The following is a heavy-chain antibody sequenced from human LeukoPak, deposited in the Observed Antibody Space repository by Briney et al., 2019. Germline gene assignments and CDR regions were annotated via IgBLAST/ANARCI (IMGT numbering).Heavy chain of an antibody. J-gene: IGHJ4*02. D-gene: IGHD5-18*01. CDR1: GFTLHDYL. Sequence: PGGSLKLSCAASGFTLHDYLISRVRQAPGKRLEWVSGINWNGGRTGYADSVKGRFTISREKAKNSLYLQMNSLRAEDTALYYCARDGGYSYGSPADYWGQGTLVTVSS. CDR3: ARDGGYSYGSPADY. CDR2: INWNGGRT. V-gene: IGHV3-20*04.